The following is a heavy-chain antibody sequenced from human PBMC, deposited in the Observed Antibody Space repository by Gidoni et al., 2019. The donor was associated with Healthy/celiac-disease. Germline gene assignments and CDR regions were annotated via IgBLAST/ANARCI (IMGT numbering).Heavy chain of an antibody. J-gene: IGHJ6*02. D-gene: IGHD6-13*01. V-gene: IGHV4-34*01. Sequence: QVQLQQWGAGLLKPSETLSLTCAVYGCSFSCYYWSWLRQPPGKGLEWIGEINHSGSTNYNPSLKSRVNISVDTSKNQFSLKLSSVTAADTAVYYCARGRGDSSSWSLPGYYYYGMDVWGQGTTVTVSS. CDR3: ARGRGDSSSWSLPGYYYYGMDV. CDR1: GCSFSCYY. CDR2: INHSGST.